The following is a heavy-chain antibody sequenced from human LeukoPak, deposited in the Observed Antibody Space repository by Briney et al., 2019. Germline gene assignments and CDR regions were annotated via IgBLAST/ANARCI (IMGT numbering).Heavy chain of an antibody. CDR1: GGSISSSSYY. CDR2: IYYSGST. Sequence: PSETLSLTCTVSGGSISSSSYYWGWIRQPPGKGLEWIGSIYYSGSTNYNPSLKSRVTISVDTSKNQFSLKLSSATAADTAVYYCARVSFSSSPDAFDIWGQGTMVTVSS. CDR3: ARVSFSSSPDAFDI. V-gene: IGHV4-39*07. D-gene: IGHD6-6*01. J-gene: IGHJ3*02.